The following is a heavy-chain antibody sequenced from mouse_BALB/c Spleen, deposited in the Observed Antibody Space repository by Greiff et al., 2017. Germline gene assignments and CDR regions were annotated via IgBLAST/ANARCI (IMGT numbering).Heavy chain of an antibody. D-gene: IGHD1-1*01. CDR1: GFTFSSYG. Sequence: DVHVVESGGDLVKPGGSLKLSCAASGFTFSSYGMSWVRQTPDKRLEWVATISSGGSYTYYPDSVKGRFTISRDNAKNTLYLQMSSLKSDDTAMYNCARYYYGYYAMDYWGQGTTVTVSA. V-gene: IGHV5-6*01. CDR3: ARYYYGYYAMDY. CDR2: ISSGGSYT. J-gene: IGHJ4*01.